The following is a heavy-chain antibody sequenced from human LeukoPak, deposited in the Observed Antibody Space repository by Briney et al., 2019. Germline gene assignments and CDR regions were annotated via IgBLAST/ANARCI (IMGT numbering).Heavy chain of an antibody. V-gene: IGHV3-48*03. J-gene: IGHJ6*02. CDR3: ARTNYYGSGSYYYYYYGMDV. Sequence: PGGSLRLSCAASGFTFSSYEMNWVRQAPGKGLEWVSYISSSGSTIYYADSVKGRFTISRDSAKNSLYLQMNSLRAEDTAVYYCARTNYYGSGSYYYYYYGMDVWGQGTTVTVSS. CDR1: GFTFSSYE. D-gene: IGHD3-10*01. CDR2: ISSSGSTI.